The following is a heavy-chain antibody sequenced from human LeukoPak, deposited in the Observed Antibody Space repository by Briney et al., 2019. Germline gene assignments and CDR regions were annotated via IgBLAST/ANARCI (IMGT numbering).Heavy chain of an antibody. CDR2: ISGSGGST. D-gene: IGHD2-2*01. CDR1: GFTFDDYA. J-gene: IGHJ3*02. V-gene: IGHV3-23*01. CDR3: AKVYCSSTSCSRGYDAFDI. Sequence: GGSLRLSCAASGFTFDDYAMHWVRQAPGKGLEWVSAISGSGGSTYYADSVKGRFTISRDNSKNTLYLQMNSLRAEDTAVYYCAKVYCSSTSCSRGYDAFDIWGQGTMVTVSS.